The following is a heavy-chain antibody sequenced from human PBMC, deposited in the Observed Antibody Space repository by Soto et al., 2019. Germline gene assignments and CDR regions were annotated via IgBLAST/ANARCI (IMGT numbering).Heavy chain of an antibody. CDR2: TYYRSKWYN. CDR3: AREQWLAEYYYYYYGMDV. Sequence: SQTLSLTCAISGDSVSSNSAAWNWIRQSPSRGLEWLGRTYYRSKWYNDYAVSVKSRMTINPDTSKNQFSLQLNSVTPEDTAVYYCAREQWLAEYYYYYYGMDVWGQGTTVTVSS. V-gene: IGHV6-1*01. J-gene: IGHJ6*02. D-gene: IGHD6-19*01. CDR1: GDSVSSNSAA.